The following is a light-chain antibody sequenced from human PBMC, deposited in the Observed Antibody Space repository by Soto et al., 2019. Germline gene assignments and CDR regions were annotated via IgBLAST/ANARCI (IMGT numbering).Light chain of an antibody. V-gene: IGLV2-14*01. CDR3: SSYTSSSTMYV. CDR2: DVS. CDR1: SSDVANYNY. Sequence: QSSLTQPASVSGSPGQSITISCTGTSSDVANYNYVSWYQQHPGKAPKLIIYDVSNRPSGVSNRFSGSKSGNTASLTISGFQAEDEADYYCSSYTSSSTMYVVGNGTKVTVL. J-gene: IGLJ1*01.